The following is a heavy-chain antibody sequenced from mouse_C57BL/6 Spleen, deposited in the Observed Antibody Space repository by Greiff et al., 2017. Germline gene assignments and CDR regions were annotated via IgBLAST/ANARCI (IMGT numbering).Heavy chain of an antibody. D-gene: IGHD2-5*01. V-gene: IGHV5-4*01. CDR3: ARENSNYGFAY. Sequence: EVQLVESGGGLVKPGGSLKLSCAASGFTFSSYAMSWVRQTPEKRLEWVATISDGGSYTYYPDNVKGRFTISRDNAKNNLYLQMSHLKSEDTAMYYCARENSNYGFAYWGQGTLVTVSA. CDR1: GFTFSSYA. CDR2: ISDGGSYT. J-gene: IGHJ3*01.